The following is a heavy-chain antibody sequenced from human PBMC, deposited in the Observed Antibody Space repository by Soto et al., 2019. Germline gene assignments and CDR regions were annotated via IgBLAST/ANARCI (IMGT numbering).Heavy chain of an antibody. J-gene: IGHJ5*02. D-gene: IGHD3-22*01. CDR2: ISYTGTT. Sequence: KPSETLSLTCSVSFASFSSNSYHWGWIRQPPGKGLEWIGSISYTGTTYYSPSLKSRVTISADTSKKQFSLKLDSATAADTAVYYCAIIVVATPDVYAWCQGT. CDR3: AIIVVATPDVYA. CDR1: FASFSSNSYH. V-gene: IGHV4-39*01.